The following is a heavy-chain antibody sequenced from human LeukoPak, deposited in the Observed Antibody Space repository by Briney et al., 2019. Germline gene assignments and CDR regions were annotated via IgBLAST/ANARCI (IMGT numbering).Heavy chain of an antibody. CDR1: GYTFTSYG. CDR2: ISANNGNT. J-gene: IGHJ4*02. CDR3: ARSPRRLLCANPLHFDY. V-gene: IGHV1-18*04. D-gene: IGHD4/OR15-4a*01. Sequence: GASVKVSCKASGYTFTSYGISWVRQAPGQGLEWKGWISANNGNTNYAQKLQGRVTMTTDTSTSTAYMELRSLRSDDTAVYYCARSPRRLLCANPLHFDYWGQGTLVSVSS.